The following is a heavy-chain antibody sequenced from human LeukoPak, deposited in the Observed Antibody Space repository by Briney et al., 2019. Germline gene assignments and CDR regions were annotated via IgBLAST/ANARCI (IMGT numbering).Heavy chain of an antibody. CDR1: GYTFTGYY. D-gene: IGHD4-17*01. J-gene: IGHJ5*02. Sequence: GASVKVSCKASGYTFTGYYMHWVRQAPGQGLEWMGRINPNSSDTNYAQKFQGSVTMTRDTSMSTAYLPMSRLRSVYTAVYYFARPGVYGDYDHWGRGALVSVFS. V-gene: IGHV1-2*06. CDR3: ARPGVYGDYDH. CDR2: INPNSSDT.